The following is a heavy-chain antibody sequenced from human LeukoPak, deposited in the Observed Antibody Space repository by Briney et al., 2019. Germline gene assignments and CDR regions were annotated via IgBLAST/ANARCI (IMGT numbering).Heavy chain of an antibody. CDR2: IRYDGSNK. Sequence: GGSLRLSCAASGFTFSSCGMHWVRQAPGKGLEWVAFIRYDGSNKYYADSVKGRFTISRDNSKNTLYLQMNSLRAEDTAVYYCAKSEHCSSTSCGVGWGQGTLVTVSS. D-gene: IGHD2-2*01. V-gene: IGHV3-30*02. CDR3: AKSEHCSSTSCGVG. J-gene: IGHJ4*02. CDR1: GFTFSSCG.